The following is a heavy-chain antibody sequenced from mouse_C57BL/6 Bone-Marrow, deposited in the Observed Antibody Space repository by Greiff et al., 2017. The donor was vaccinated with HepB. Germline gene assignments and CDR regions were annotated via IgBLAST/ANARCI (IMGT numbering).Heavy chain of an antibody. CDR3: ARESDYERNDY. CDR2: IYPGSGNT. D-gene: IGHD2-4*01. V-gene: IGHV1-66*01. CDR1: GYSFTSYY. J-gene: IGHJ2*01. Sequence: VKLQESGPELVKPGASVKISCKASGYSFTSYYIHWVKQRPGQGLEWIGWIYPGSGNTKYNEKFKGKATLTADTSSSTAYMQLSSLTSEDSAVYYCARESDYERNDYWGQGTTLTVSS.